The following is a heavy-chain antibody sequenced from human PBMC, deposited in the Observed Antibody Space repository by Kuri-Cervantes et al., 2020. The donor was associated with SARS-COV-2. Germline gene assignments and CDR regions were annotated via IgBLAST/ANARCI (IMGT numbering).Heavy chain of an antibody. V-gene: IGHV1-2*02. CDR2: INPNSGGT. D-gene: IGHD3-22*01. CDR1: GYTFTGYY. CDR3: ARLVTMISWLGY. J-gene: IGHJ4*02. Sequence: ASVKVSCKASGYTFTGYYMHWVRQAPGQGLEWMGWINPNSGGTNYAQKFQGRVTMTRDTSISTAYMELSRLRSDDTAMYYCARLVTMISWLGYWGQGTLVTVSS.